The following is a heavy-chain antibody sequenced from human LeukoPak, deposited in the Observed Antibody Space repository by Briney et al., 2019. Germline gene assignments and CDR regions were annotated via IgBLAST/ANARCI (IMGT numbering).Heavy chain of an antibody. V-gene: IGHV4-39*07. CDR1: GGSISSGHFY. J-gene: IGHJ6*03. D-gene: IGHD6-13*01. CDR3: ARDFSSSGGYYYYMDV. Sequence: SETLSLTCTVPGGSISSGHFYWGWIRQPPGKGLEWIGTIHSTGTTYYRPSLGTRLTISLDTSRNQFSLRLDSVTAADAAVYFCARDFSSSGGYYYYMDVWGKGTTVTVSS. CDR2: IHSTGTT.